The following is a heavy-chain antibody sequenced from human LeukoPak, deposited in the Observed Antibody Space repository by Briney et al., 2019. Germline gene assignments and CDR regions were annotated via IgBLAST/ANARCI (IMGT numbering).Heavy chain of an antibody. V-gene: IGHV3-33*01. J-gene: IGHJ4*02. Sequence: TGGSLRLSCAASGFTFSSYGMHWVRQAPGKGLEWVAVIWYDGSNKYYADSVKGRFTISRDNSKNTLYLQMNSLRAEDTAVYYCARSSFIAAAGTNYFDYWGQGTLVTVSS. CDR2: IWYDGSNK. CDR3: ARSSFIAAAGTNYFDY. CDR1: GFTFSSYG. D-gene: IGHD6-13*01.